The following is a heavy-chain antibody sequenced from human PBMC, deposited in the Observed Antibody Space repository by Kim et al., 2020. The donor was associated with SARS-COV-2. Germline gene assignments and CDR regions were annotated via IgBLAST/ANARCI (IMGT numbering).Heavy chain of an antibody. D-gene: IGHD3-22*01. Sequence: KSRVTISVDTSKNQFSLKLSSVTAADTAVYYCARDTYVVVTTGNYYGMDVWGQGTTVTVSS. CDR3: ARDTYVVVTTGNYYGMDV. J-gene: IGHJ6*02. V-gene: IGHV4-34*01.